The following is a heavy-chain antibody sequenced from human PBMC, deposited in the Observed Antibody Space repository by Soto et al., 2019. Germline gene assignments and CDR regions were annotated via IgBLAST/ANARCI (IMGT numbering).Heavy chain of an antibody. CDR2: IYYSGST. V-gene: IGHV4-39*01. Sequence: SETLSLTCTVSGGSISSSSYYWGWIRQPPGKGLEWIGSIYYSGSTYYNPSLKSRVTISVDTSKNQFSLKLSSVTAADTAVYYCAGREVYFDYWGQGTLVTVSS. D-gene: IGHD1-26*01. CDR1: GGSISSSSYY. J-gene: IGHJ4*02. CDR3: AGREVYFDY.